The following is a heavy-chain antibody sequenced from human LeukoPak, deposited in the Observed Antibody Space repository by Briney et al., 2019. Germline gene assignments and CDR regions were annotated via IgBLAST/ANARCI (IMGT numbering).Heavy chain of an antibody. CDR1: GGSINSYY. CDR3: ATPSYGSGSYYNAPHAFDI. D-gene: IGHD3-10*01. Sequence: SETLSLTCTVSGGSINSYYWTWIRQPAGKGLEWIGRIYTGGSTNYNPSLESRVTMSVDTSKNQFSLKLNSVTAADTAVYYCATPSYGSGSYYNAPHAFDIWGQGTMVTVSS. J-gene: IGHJ3*02. V-gene: IGHV4-4*07. CDR2: IYTGGST.